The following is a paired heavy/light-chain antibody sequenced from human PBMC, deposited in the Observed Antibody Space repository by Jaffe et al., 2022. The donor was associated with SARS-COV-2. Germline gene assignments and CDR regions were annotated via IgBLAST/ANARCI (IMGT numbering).Heavy chain of an antibody. D-gene: IGHD1-1*01. Sequence: QLQLQESGPGLVKPSETLSLTCTVSGGSISSSSYYWAWIRQPPGKGLEWIGNIYYSGSTYYNLTLKSRITISVDTSKNQFSLKLTSVTAADTAVYYCARTTGTTGWFDPWGQGTLVTVAS. CDR1: GGSISSSSYY. V-gene: IGHV4-39*01. CDR2: IYYSGST. CDR3: ARTTGTTGWFDP. J-gene: IGHJ5*02.
Light chain of an antibody. CDR1: QSVLYSSNNKNY. CDR2: WAS. V-gene: IGKV4-1*01. Sequence: DIVMTQSPDSLAVSLGERATINCKSSQSVLYSSNNKNYLAWYQQKPGQPPKLLINWASTRESGVPDRFSGSGSGTDFTLTISSLQAEDVAVYYCQQYYSTPPTFGQGTKVEIK. J-gene: IGKJ1*01. CDR3: QQYYSTPPT.